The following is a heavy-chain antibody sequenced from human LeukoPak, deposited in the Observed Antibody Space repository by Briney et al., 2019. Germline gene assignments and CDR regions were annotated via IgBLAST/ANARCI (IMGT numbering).Heavy chain of an antibody. V-gene: IGHV3-23*01. CDR1: GFTFSSYA. J-gene: IGHJ4*02. Sequence: PGGSLRLSCAASGFTFSSYAMSWVRQAPGKGLEWVSAISGSGGSTYYADSVKGRFTISRGNSKNTLYLQMNSLRAEDTAVYYCAKTSEVLLGIDYWGQGTLVTVSS. CDR3: AKTSEVLLGIDY. CDR2: ISGSGGST. D-gene: IGHD3-16*01.